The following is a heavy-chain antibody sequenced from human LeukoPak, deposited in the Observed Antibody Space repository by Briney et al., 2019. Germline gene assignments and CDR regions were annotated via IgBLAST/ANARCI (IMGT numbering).Heavy chain of an antibody. J-gene: IGHJ4*02. CDR1: GYTFTSYY. CDR2: INPSGGST. CDR3: ARGSPSPLGAPTD. Sequence: GASVKVSCKAPGYTFTSYYMHWVRPAPGQGLEGVGIINPSGGSTSYAQKFQGRVTMTRDTSTSTVYMELSSLRSEDTAVYYCARGSPSPLGAPTDWGQGTLVTVSS. D-gene: IGHD1-26*01. V-gene: IGHV1-46*01.